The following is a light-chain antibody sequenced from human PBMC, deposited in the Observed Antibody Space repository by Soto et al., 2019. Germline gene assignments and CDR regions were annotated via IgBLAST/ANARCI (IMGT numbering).Light chain of an antibody. CDR3: SSYVSSSPQVI. CDR1: SSDVGDYNY. CDR2: DVS. J-gene: IGLJ2*01. Sequence: QSALTQPASVSASPGQSITISCTGTSSDVGDYNYVSWYQQHPGKPPKLMLYDVSNRPSGVSNRFSGSKSGNTASLTISGLQAEDEADYYCSSYVSSSPQVIFGGGTKATVL. V-gene: IGLV2-14*01.